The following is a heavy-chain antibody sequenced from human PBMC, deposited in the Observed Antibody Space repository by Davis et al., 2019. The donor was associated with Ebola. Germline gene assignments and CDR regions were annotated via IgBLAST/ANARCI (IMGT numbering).Heavy chain of an antibody. V-gene: IGHV4-59*01. CDR2: IYYSGST. Sequence: SETLSLTCTVSGGSISSYYWSWIRQPPGKGLEWIGYIYYSGSTNYNPSLKSRVTISLDTSYNEFSLKLSSVIAADTALYYCARRTTVTGTFDSWGQGTLVTVSA. CDR3: ARRTTVTGTFDS. J-gene: IGHJ4*02. CDR1: GGSISSYY. D-gene: IGHD4-17*01.